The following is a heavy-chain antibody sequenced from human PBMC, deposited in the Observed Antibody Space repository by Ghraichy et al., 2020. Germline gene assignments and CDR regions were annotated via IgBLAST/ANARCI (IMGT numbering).Heavy chain of an antibody. V-gene: IGHV3-30*18. Sequence: GGSLRLSCAASGFTFSSYGMHWVRQAPGKGLEWVAVISYDGSNKYYADSVKGRFTISRDNSKNTLYLQMNSLRAEDTAVYYCAKDRLAVAAYGMDVWGQGTTVTVSS. CDR1: GFTFSSYG. J-gene: IGHJ6*02. CDR2: ISYDGSNK. CDR3: AKDRLAVAAYGMDV. D-gene: IGHD6-19*01.